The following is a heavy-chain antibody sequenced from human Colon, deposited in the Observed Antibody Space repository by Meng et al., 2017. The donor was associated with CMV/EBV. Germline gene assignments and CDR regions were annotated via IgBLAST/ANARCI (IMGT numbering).Heavy chain of an antibody. D-gene: IGHD2-2*01. CDR3: ARGMPQNYLDQ. V-gene: IGHV4-38-2*01. CDR1: GFSITSGYY. J-gene: IGHJ4*02. CDR2: VSHSGRT. Sequence: SQTLSLTCAVSGFSITSGYYWAWIRQSPGQGLAWIGTVSHSGRTFYEPSLRSRITLSLDRSKNHFSLDLSSVTVADTAIYFCARGMPQNYLDQWGQGTLVTVSS.